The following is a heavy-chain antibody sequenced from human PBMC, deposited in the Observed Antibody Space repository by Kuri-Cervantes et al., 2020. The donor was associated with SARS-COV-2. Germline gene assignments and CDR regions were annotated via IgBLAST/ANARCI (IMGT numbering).Heavy chain of an antibody. CDR3: AILGYCSSTSCAPDAFDI. CDR2: LDHSGRA. CDR1: GGSFSNFY. Sequence: SETLSLTCAVYGGSFSNFYWSWIRQPPGKGLEWIGELDHSGRANYNPSLKSRVTISVDRSRNQFSLKLTSVTAEDTAVYYCAILGYCSSTSCAPDAFDIWGQGTMVTVSS. D-gene: IGHD2-2*01. V-gene: IGHV4-34*01. J-gene: IGHJ3*02.